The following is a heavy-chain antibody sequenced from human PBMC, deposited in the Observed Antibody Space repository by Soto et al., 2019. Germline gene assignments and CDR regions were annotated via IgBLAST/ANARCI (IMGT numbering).Heavy chain of an antibody. CDR1: GFTFSSYS. CDR2: ISGSGGST. V-gene: IGHV3-23*01. Sequence: GGSLRLSCAASGFTFSSYSMNWVRQAPGKGLEWVSAISGSGGSTYYADSVKGRFTISRDNSKNTLYLQMNSLRAEDTAVYYCAKDLAPFYDYIWGSYRYPDYWGQGTLVTVSS. J-gene: IGHJ4*02. CDR3: AKDLAPFYDYIWGSYRYPDY. D-gene: IGHD3-16*02.